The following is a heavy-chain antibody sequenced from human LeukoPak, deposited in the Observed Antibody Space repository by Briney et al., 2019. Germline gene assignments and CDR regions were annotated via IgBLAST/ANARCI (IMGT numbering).Heavy chain of an antibody. V-gene: IGHV1-2*02. J-gene: IGHJ3*02. D-gene: IGHD3-22*01. CDR1: GYTFTGYY. Sequence: ASVKVSCKTSGYTFTGYYMHWVRQAPGQGLEWMGWINPNSGGTNYAQKFQGRVTMTRDTSISTAYMELSRLRSDDTAVYYCARPSGDYYDSSGYPFAFDIWGQGTMVTVSS. CDR2: INPNSGGT. CDR3: ARPSGDYYDSSGYPFAFDI.